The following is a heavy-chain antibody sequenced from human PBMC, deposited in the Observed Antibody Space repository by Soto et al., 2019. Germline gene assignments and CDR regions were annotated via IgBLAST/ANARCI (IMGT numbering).Heavy chain of an antibody. V-gene: IGHV1-46*01. Sequence: QVQLVQSGAEVKKPGASVKVSCKASGYTFTSYYMHWVRQAPGQGLEWMGIINPSGGSTSYAQKFQGRVTMTRDTSTSTVYMELSSLRSEDTAVYYCALTYSSSSGEPTYYYYYMDVWGKGTTVTVSS. D-gene: IGHD6-6*01. CDR2: INPSGGST. CDR3: ALTYSSSSGEPTYYYYYMDV. J-gene: IGHJ6*03. CDR1: GYTFTSYY.